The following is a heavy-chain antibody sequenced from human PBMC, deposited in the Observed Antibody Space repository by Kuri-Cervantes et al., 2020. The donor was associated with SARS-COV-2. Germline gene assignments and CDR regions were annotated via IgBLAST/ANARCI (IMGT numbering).Heavy chain of an antibody. Sequence: SETLSLTCTVSGGSIKNYFWTWIRQSPGKGLEWIGHIYSTGATNYNPSLKSRVAISLDTSKSQFSLKLNSVTAADTALYYCARDSGWLYTRGPGFDSWGREPWSPSPQ. CDR3: ARDSGWLYTRGPGFDS. J-gene: IGHJ4*02. CDR1: GGSIKNYF. CDR2: IYSTGAT. V-gene: IGHV4-59*01. D-gene: IGHD3-22*01.